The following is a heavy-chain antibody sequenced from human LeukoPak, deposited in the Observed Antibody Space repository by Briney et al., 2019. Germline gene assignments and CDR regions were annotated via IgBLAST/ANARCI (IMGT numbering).Heavy chain of an antibody. Sequence: PSETLSLTCAVSGGSISSGGYSWGWLRQPPGRGLEWIGYIYHSGSTYYNPSLKSRVTISVDRSKNQFSLKLSSVAAADTAGYYCASFYGDYEYYFDYWGQGTLVTVSS. V-gene: IGHV4-30-2*01. CDR1: GGSISSGGYS. CDR3: ASFYGDYEYYFDY. D-gene: IGHD4-17*01. CDR2: IYHSGST. J-gene: IGHJ4*02.